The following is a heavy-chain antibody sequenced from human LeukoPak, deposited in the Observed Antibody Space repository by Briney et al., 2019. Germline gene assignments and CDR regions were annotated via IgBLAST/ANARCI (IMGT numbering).Heavy chain of an antibody. CDR2: ISNDGSST. CDR3: ARDPSQTYYFDH. Sequence: GGSLRLSCAAYGFIFSSNWLHWVRQAPGKGLVWVSRISNDGSSTTYADSVKGRFTISRDNAKNTLYLQMNSLRAEDTAVYYCARDPSQTYYFDHWGQGTLVTVSS. J-gene: IGHJ4*02. CDR1: GFIFSSNW. V-gene: IGHV3-74*01.